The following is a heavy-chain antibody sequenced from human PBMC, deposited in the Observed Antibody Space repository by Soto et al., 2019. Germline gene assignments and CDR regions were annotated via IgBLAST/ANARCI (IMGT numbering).Heavy chain of an antibody. CDR2: ISSSGSTI. CDR3: ASTSSSSPYYYYGMDV. J-gene: IGHJ6*02. CDR1: GFTFSDYY. V-gene: IGHV3-11*01. Sequence: PGGSLRLSCAASGFTFSDYYMSWIRQAPGKGLEWVSYISSSGSTIYYADSVKGRFTISRDSAKNSLYLQMNSLRAEDTAVYYCASTSSSSPYYYYGMDVWGQGTTVTVSS. D-gene: IGHD6-6*01.